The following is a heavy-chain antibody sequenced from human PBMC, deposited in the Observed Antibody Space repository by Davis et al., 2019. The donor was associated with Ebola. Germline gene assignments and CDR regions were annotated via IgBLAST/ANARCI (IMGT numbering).Heavy chain of an antibody. CDR3: ARIITGNDY. V-gene: IGHV3-21*01. D-gene: IGHD1-20*01. Sequence: GESLKISCAASGFTFSSYSMNWVRQAPGKGLEWVSSISSSSSYIYYADSVKGRFTISRDNAKNSLYLQMNSLRAEDTAVYYCARIITGNDYWGQGTLVTVSS. J-gene: IGHJ4*02. CDR2: ISSSSSYI. CDR1: GFTFSSYS.